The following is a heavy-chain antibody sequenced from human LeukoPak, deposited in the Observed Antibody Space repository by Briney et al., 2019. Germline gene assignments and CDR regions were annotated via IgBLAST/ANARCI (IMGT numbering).Heavy chain of an antibody. V-gene: IGHV3-30*04. J-gene: IGHJ3*02. CDR2: ISYDVSNK. CDR3: AKEYLIWFGDFDAFDI. D-gene: IGHD3-10*01. Sequence: GGSLRLSCAASGFTFSSYAMHWVRQAPGKGLEWVAVISYDVSNKYYADSVKGRFTISRDNSKNTPYLQMNSLRAEDTAVYYCAKEYLIWFGDFDAFDIWGQGTMVTVSS. CDR1: GFTFSSYA.